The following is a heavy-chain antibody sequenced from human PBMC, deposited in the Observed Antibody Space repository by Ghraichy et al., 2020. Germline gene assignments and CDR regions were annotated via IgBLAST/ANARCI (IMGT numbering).Heavy chain of an antibody. Sequence: GGSLRLSCAASGFTFSGYWMHWVRQAPGKGLVWVSRISTDGGSTTYVDSVKGRFTISRDNAKNTLYLQMNSLTAEDTAVYYCARDIEYWGGYYNGMDVWGQGPSVTVSS. D-gene: IGHD3-3*01. CDR3: ARDIEYWGGYYNGMDV. V-gene: IGHV3-74*01. J-gene: IGHJ6*02. CDR1: GFTFSGYW. CDR2: ISTDGGST.